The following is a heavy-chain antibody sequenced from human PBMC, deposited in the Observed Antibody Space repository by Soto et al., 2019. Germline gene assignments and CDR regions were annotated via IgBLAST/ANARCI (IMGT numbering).Heavy chain of an antibody. V-gene: IGHV3-7*01. D-gene: IGHD3-10*01. CDR2: INQYGSVK. J-gene: IGHJ4*02. Sequence: EVHLVESGGNLVQPGGSLRLSCEASGFALSPFWMSWVRQAPGKGLEWVASINQYGSVKHYVDSVRGRFTISRDNAKNSLFLQMNSLRAEDTAVYYCARPDLSGSYYRPFFDQWGQGTLVTVSS. CDR1: GFALSPFW. CDR3: ARPDLSGSYYRPFFDQ.